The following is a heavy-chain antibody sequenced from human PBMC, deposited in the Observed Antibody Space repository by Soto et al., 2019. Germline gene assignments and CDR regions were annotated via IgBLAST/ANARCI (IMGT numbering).Heavy chain of an antibody. J-gene: IGHJ6*02. Sequence: ASVKVSCKATGYSFTSYAIYWVRQAPGRRLEWMGWINAGNGNTKYSQKLQGRVTFTGDTSASTAHMELSSLRSGDTAVYFCARGVENIVVVLDVFGYYGMDVWGQGTTVTVSS. CDR2: INAGNGNT. CDR3: ARGVENIVVVLDVFGYYGMDV. V-gene: IGHV1-3*01. D-gene: IGHD2-2*01. CDR1: GYSFTSYA.